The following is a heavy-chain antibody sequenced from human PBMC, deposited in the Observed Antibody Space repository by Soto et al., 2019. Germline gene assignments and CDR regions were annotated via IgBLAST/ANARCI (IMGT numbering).Heavy chain of an antibody. V-gene: IGHV4-31*03. CDR3: ARDQTTTVTTGSLQQRYYYGMDV. D-gene: IGHD4-17*01. CDR1: GGSISSGGYY. Sequence: SETLSLTCTVSGGSISSGGYYWSWIRQHPGKGLEWIGYIYYSGSTYYNPSLKSRVTISVDTSKNQFSLKLSSVTAADTAVYYCARDQTTTVTTGSLQQRYYYGMDVWGQGTTVTVSS. CDR2: IYYSGST. J-gene: IGHJ6*02.